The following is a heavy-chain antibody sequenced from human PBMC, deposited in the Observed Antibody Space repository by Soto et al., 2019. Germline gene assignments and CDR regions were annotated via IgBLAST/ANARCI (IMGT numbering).Heavy chain of an antibody. CDR3: AGERGSITVRGPFDI. D-gene: IGHD3-16*01. V-gene: IGHV4-4*02. CDR2: IYHCGST. CDR1: SGSISPDNW. Sequence: QVQLQESGPGLVKPSGTLSLPCTVTSGSISPDNWWSWVGQAPGKGLEGIGEIYHCGSTTYNPSPMSPLTISIDKSRNQFSVRLTSGTAADTPVYYCAGERGSITVRGPFDIRGPGTLVTVS. J-gene: IGHJ3*02.